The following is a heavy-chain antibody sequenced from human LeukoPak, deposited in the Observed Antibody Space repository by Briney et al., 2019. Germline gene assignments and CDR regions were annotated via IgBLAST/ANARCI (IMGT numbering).Heavy chain of an antibody. J-gene: IGHJ6*02. D-gene: IGHD3-10*02. V-gene: IGHV3-64D*09. CDR1: GFAFSSFP. CDR3: AKDVRPGGGGMDV. CDR2: IRSNGENT. Sequence: GGSLRLSCSASGFAFSSFPMHWVRQAPGKGLEYVSVIRSNGENTDYADSVKGRFTISRDNSKNTLYLHMSSLRPEDTAIYYCAKDVRPGGGGMDVWGQGTTVTVSS.